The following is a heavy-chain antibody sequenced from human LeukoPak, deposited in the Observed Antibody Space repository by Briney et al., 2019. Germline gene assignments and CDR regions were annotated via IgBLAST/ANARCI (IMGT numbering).Heavy chain of an antibody. CDR3: ARGGWLVKMDY. CDR1: GFTFSSYS. Sequence: GGSLRLSCAASGFTFSSYSMNWVRQAPGKGLEWDASISSSSSYIYYADSVKGRFTISRDNAKNSLYLQMNSLRAEDTAVYYCARGGWLVKMDYWGQGTLVTVSS. CDR2: ISSSSSYI. D-gene: IGHD6-19*01. V-gene: IGHV3-21*01. J-gene: IGHJ4*02.